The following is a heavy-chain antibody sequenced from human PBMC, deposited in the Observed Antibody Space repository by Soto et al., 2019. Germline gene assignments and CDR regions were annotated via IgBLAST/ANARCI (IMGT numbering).Heavy chain of an antibody. J-gene: IGHJ2*01. CDR3: AKVPFKDDYWYFDL. CDR2: ISWNSGGI. CDR1: GFTFDDYA. D-gene: IGHD3-16*01. Sequence: EVQLVESGGGLVQPGRSLRLSCAASGFTFDDYAMHWVRQAPGKGLEWVSGISWNSGGIGYADSVKGRFSISRDNAKNSLYLQMNSLRAEDTALYYCAKVPFKDDYWYFDLWGRGTLVTVSS. V-gene: IGHV3-9*01.